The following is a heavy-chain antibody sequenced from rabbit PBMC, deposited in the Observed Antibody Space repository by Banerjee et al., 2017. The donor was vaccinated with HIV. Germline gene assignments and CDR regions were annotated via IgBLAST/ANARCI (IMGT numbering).Heavy chain of an antibody. CDR2: IYAGSSGST. CDR3: ARRDYTYGAGGYAPL. CDR1: GFSFSSNYY. D-gene: IGHD6-1*01. Sequence: QSVEESGGDLVKPGASLTLTCTASGFSFSSNYYMCWVRQAPGKGLEWIACIYAGSSGSTYYASWAKGRFTISKTSSTTVTLQMTSLTAADTATYFCARRDYTYGAGGYAPLWGPGTLVTVS. V-gene: IGHV1S40*01. J-gene: IGHJ4*01.